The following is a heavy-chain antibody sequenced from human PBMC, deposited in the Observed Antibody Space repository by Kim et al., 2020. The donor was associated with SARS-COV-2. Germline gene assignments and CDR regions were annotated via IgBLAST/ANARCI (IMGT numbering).Heavy chain of an antibody. CDR3: AKDWVIWFGGHVAFDI. CDR2: ISGSGGST. J-gene: IGHJ3*02. D-gene: IGHD3-10*01. CDR1: GFTFSSYA. Sequence: GGSLRLSCAASGFTFSSYAMSWVRQAPGKGLEWVSAISGSGGSTYYADSVKGRFTISRDNSKNTLYLQMNSLRAEDTAVYYCAKDWVIWFGGHVAFDIWGQGTMVTDSS. V-gene: IGHV3-23*01.